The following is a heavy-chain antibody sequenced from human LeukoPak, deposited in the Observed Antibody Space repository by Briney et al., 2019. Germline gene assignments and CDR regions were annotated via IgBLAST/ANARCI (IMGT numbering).Heavy chain of an antibody. CDR1: GFTFSSYW. Sequence: GGPLRLSCAASGFTFSSYWMSWVRQAPGKGLEWVANIKQDGSEKYYVDSVKGRFTISRDNAKNSLYLQMNSLRAEDTAVYYCARSLGYCSSTSCYPTGWFDPWGQGTLVTVSS. J-gene: IGHJ5*02. V-gene: IGHV3-7*01. D-gene: IGHD2-2*01. CDR3: ARSLGYCSSTSCYPTGWFDP. CDR2: IKQDGSEK.